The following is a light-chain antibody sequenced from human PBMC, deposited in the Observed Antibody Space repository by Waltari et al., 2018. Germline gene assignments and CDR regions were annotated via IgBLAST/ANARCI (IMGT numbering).Light chain of an antibody. CDR3: QQSFTTPT. V-gene: IGKV1-39*01. CDR2: AAS. J-gene: IGKJ4*01. CDR1: QTIVMS. Sequence: IQLTQSPSSLSASVGERITITFRASQTIVMSLNWYQQQPGKAPKLLIYAASNLQSGVPSRFRGSGSGTDFTLTIASLQPEEFATYYCQQSFTTPTLGGGTTVDIK.